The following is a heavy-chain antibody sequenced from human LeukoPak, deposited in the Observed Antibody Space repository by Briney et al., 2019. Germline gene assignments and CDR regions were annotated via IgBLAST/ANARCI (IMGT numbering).Heavy chain of an antibody. Sequence: PSETLSLTCTVSGGSISSSSYYWGWIRQPPGKGLEWIGSIYYSGSTYYNPSLKSRVTISVDTSKNQFSLKLSSVTAADTAVYYCARDPLYSNYYGSLHYYMDVWGKGTTVTVSS. D-gene: IGHD3-10*01. V-gene: IGHV4-39*07. J-gene: IGHJ6*03. CDR1: GGSISSSSYY. CDR2: IYYSGST. CDR3: ARDPLYSNYYGSLHYYMDV.